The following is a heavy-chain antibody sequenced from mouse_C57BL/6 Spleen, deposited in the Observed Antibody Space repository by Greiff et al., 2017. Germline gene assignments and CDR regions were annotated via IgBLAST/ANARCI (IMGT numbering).Heavy chain of an antibody. D-gene: IGHD1-1*01. CDR1: GFTFSDYY. J-gene: IGHJ1*03. Sequence: EVKVVESEGGLVQPGSSMKLSCTASGFTFSDYYMAWVRQVPEKGLEWVANINYDGSSTYYLDSLKSRFIISRDNAKNILYLQMSSLKSEDTATYYCARDPPYYGSSYWYFGVWGTGTTVTVSS. V-gene: IGHV5-16*01. CDR2: INYDGSST. CDR3: ARDPPYYGSSYWYFGV.